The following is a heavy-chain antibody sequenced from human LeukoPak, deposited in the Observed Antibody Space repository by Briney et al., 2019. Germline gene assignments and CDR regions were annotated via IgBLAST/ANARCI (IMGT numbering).Heavy chain of an antibody. J-gene: IGHJ3*02. V-gene: IGHV4-34*01. CDR1: GGSFSGYY. Sequence: PSETLSLTCAVYGGSFSGYYWSWIRQPPGKGLEWIGEINHSGSTNYNPSLKSRVTISVDTSKNQFSLKLSSVTAADTAVYYCARWARIYRSAFDIWGQGTMVTVSS. CDR3: ARWARIYRSAFDI. D-gene: IGHD2-15*01. CDR2: INHSGST.